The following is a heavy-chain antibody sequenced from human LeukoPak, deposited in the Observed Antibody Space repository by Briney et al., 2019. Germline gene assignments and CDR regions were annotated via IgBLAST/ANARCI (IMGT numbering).Heavy chain of an antibody. CDR3: ARDILRGYYDSSGYGLDV. J-gene: IGHJ6*02. CDR2: INSDGSST. D-gene: IGHD3-22*01. CDR1: GLTFSSYW. V-gene: IGHV3-74*01. Sequence: PGGSLRLSCAAYGLTFSSYWMHWVRHAPGKGLVWVSRINSDGSSTSYADSVKGRFTISRDNAKNTLYLQMNSLRAEDTAVYYCARDILRGYYDSSGYGLDVWGQGTTVTASS.